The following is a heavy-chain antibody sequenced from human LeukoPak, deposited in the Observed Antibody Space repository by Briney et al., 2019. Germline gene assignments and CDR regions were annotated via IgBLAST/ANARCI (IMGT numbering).Heavy chain of an antibody. D-gene: IGHD6-13*01. CDR2: IWSDGSHE. CDR3: ATGGQSSSWDLFDY. Sequence: GGSLRLSCAASGFTFSTYGMHWVRQAPGMGLEWVAVIWSDGSHEKYADSVKGRFAISRDNSKNTLYLQMNSLRAEDTAVYYCATGGQSSSWDLFDYWGQGTLVTVSS. V-gene: IGHV3-33*01. CDR1: GFTFSTYG. J-gene: IGHJ4*02.